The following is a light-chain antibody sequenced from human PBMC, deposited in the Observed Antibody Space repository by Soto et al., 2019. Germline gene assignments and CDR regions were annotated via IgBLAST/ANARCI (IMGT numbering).Light chain of an antibody. Sequence: EIVLTQSPGTLSLSPGERATLSCRASQSVSSNYLAWYQQIPGQAPRLLIYGASNRATGIPDRFSGSGSGTDFTLTISRLEPEDFAVYYCQQYGSSHTFGPGTKVDIK. V-gene: IGKV3-20*01. CDR3: QQYGSSHT. CDR2: GAS. CDR1: QSVSSNY. J-gene: IGKJ3*01.